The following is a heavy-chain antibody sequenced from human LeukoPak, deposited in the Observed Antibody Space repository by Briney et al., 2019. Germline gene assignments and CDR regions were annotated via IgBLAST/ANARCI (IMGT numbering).Heavy chain of an antibody. CDR2: IYYSGST. CDR3: ARTTIFGVVPGGWFDP. J-gene: IGHJ5*02. Sequence: PSETLSLTCTVSGGPISSGGYYWSWIRQHPGKGLEWIGYIYYSGSTYYNPTLKSRVTISVDTSKNQFSLKLSSVTAADTAVYYCARTTIFGVVPGGWFDPWGQGTLVTVSS. V-gene: IGHV4-31*03. CDR1: GGPISSGGYY. D-gene: IGHD3-3*01.